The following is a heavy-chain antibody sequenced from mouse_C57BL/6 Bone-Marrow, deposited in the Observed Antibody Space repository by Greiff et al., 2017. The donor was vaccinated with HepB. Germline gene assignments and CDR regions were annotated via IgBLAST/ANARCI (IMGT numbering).Heavy chain of an antibody. J-gene: IGHJ2*01. CDR1: GYAFTNYL. CDR2: INPGSGGT. Sequence: VKLMESGAELVRPGTSVKVSCKASGYAFTNYLIEWVKQRPGQGLEWIGVINPGSGGTNYNEKFKGKATLTADKSSSTAYMQLSSLTSEDSAVYFCARRPYFDYWGQGTTLTVSS. CDR3: ARRPYFDY. V-gene: IGHV1-54*01.